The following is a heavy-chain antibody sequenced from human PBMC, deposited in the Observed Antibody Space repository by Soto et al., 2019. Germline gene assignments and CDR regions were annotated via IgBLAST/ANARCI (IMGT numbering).Heavy chain of an antibody. Sequence: PSETLSLTCTVSGGSISSYYWSWIRQPPGKGLEWIGYIYYSGSTNYNPSLKSRVTISVDTSKNQSSLKLSSVTAADTAGYYCARDRPASYDYVWGGYYYYGMDVWGQGTTVTVSS. CDR2: IYYSGST. CDR3: ARDRPASYDYVWGGYYYYGMDV. CDR1: GGSISSYY. J-gene: IGHJ6*02. V-gene: IGHV4-59*01. D-gene: IGHD3-16*01.